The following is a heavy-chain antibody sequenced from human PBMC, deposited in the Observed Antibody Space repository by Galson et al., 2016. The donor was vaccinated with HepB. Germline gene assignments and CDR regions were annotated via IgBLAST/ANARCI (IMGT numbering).Heavy chain of an antibody. V-gene: IGHV3-21*01. CDR2: IATGTGYI. D-gene: IGHD6-13*01. CDR1: GFTFSSYS. CDR3: VRARTDYSGRWFLDY. Sequence: SLRLSCAASGFTFSSYSINWVRQAPGMGLEWVSSIATGTGYIYYADSVKGRFTISRDNANNSLYLQMNSLRAEDTALYYCVRARTDYSGRWFLDYWGQGTLVTVSS. J-gene: IGHJ4*02.